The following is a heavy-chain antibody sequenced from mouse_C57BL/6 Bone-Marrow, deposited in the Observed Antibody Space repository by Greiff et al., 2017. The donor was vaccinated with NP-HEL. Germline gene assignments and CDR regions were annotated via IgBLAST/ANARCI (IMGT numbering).Heavy chain of an antibody. CDR3: APLYYYGSSPFAY. Sequence: QVQLKQPGAELVKPGASVKLSCKASGYTFTSYWMHWVKQRPGQGLEWIGMIHPNSGSTNYNEKFKSKATLTVDKSSSTAYMQLSSLTSEDSAVYYCAPLYYYGSSPFAYWGQGTLVTVSA. J-gene: IGHJ3*01. D-gene: IGHD1-1*01. CDR2: IHPNSGST. CDR1: GYTFTSYW. V-gene: IGHV1-64*01.